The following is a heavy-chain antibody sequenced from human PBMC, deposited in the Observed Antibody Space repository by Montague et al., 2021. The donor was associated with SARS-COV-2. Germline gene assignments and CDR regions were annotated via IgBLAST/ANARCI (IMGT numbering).Heavy chain of an antibody. Sequence: TLSLTCSVSGGSISTGNYYWIWIRQPAGKQLEWIGDIYTSWRTNYNPSVQSRVTILVDTSKNQFSLSLNSVTAADKAVYYCARHRSISAAVPYYFDSWGQGTLVTVSS. V-gene: IGHV4-61*09. CDR2: IYTSWRT. D-gene: IGHD6-13*01. CDR1: GGSISTGNYY. J-gene: IGHJ4*02. CDR3: ARHRSISAAVPYYFDS.